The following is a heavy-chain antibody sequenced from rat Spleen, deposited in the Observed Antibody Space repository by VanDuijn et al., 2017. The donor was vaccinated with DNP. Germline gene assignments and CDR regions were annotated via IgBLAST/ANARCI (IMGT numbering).Heavy chain of an antibody. V-gene: IGHV5-7*01. CDR3: VRRGHTTGLNWFVY. CDR1: GXXXSDXX. D-gene: IGHD1-9*01. Sequence: EVQLVESGGGLVQPXXSLKLSXXXSGXXXSDXXMAXXXQAPXKGLELVATIYYDGSTTYYQDSVKGRFTISRDNAKSTLYLQMDSLRSEDTATYYCVRRGHTTGLNWFVYWGQGTLVTVSS. J-gene: IGHJ3*01. CDR2: IYYDGSTT.